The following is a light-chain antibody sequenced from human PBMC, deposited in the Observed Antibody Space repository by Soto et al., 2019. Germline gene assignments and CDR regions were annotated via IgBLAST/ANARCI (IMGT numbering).Light chain of an antibody. J-gene: IGKJ5*01. CDR2: DAS. V-gene: IGKV3-11*01. CDR1: QSVSSY. CDR3: QQRSNWPIT. Sequence: EIELTQSPATLSLSPGERATLSCRASQSVSSYLAWYQQKPGQAPRLLIYDASSRPTDIPARFSGSGSGTDSTLTISSLEPEDFALYYCQQRSNWPITFGQGTRLEIK.